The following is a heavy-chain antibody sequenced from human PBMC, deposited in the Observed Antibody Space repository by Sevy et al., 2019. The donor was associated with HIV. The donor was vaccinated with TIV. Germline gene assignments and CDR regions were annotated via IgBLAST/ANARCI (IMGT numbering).Heavy chain of an antibody. V-gene: IGHV3-7*01. CDR1: GFTFSDSW. CDR2: INQAGSDK. CDR3: AGGGFLSRY. D-gene: IGHD2-15*01. Sequence: GGSLRLSCAASGFTFSDSWMTWVRQGPGKGLGWVANINQAGSDKYCVDSVRGRFTISGDNAKNSLYLQRNSLGVEDTALYYCAGGGFLSRYWGQGSLVTVSS. J-gene: IGHJ4*02.